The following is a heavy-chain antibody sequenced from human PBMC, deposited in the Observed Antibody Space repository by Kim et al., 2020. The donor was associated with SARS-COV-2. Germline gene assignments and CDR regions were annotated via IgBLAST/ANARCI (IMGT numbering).Heavy chain of an antibody. J-gene: IGHJ4*02. CDR2: ISYAGTM. V-gene: IGHV4-59*08. CDR3: ARHLSGSGAFYNVGY. Sequence: SETLSLTCNFSGVSISGDYWSWIRQTPEKGLQWIASISYAGTMSYNPSLKSRVTISVDTSKNQVSLKLSSVTAADTAMYYCARHLSGSGAFYNVGYWGQGSLVTVSS. CDR1: GVSISGDY. D-gene: IGHD3-10*01.